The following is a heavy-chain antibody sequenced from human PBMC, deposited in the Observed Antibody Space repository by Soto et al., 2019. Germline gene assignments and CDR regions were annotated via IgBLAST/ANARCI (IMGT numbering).Heavy chain of an antibody. J-gene: IGHJ4*02. D-gene: IGHD3-22*01. CDR1: GFAFTTYS. Sequence: AAVKVSCPTSGFAFTTYSLHWVRQAPGQRLEWMAWINAGNGNIEYSQNFQDRVTITRDTSASTVYMELSSLRSEDTAVYYCARVRKTMIVVVILCGADWGKGTRVTVYS. CDR2: INAGNGNI. V-gene: IGHV1-3*01. CDR3: ARVRKTMIVVVILCGAD.